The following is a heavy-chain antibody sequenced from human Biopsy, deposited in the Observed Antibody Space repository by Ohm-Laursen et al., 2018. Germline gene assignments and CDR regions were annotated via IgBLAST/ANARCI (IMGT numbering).Heavy chain of an antibody. V-gene: IGHV3-33*01. J-gene: IGHJ4*02. D-gene: IGHD1-26*01. CDR2: IWYDGSDQ. CDR3: ARDRREHYQFDY. Sequence: SLRLSCSASGFIFKSYGMHWVRQAPGKGLEWVALIWYDGSDQYYADSVKGRFTISRDNSKNTVYLQMNSLRAEDTAVYYCARDRREHYQFDYWGQGILVTVSS. CDR1: GFIFKSYG.